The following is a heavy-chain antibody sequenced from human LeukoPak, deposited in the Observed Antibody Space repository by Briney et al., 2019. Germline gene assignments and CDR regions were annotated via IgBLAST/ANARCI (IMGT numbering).Heavy chain of an antibody. D-gene: IGHD6-13*01. CDR3: AKGKGRAAAGTCAWFDP. V-gene: IGHV3-23*01. Sequence: GGSLRLSCAASGFTFSSYAMSWVRQAPGKGLEWVSAISGSGGSTYYADSVKGRFTISRDNSKNTLYLQMNSLRAEDTAVYYCAKGKGRAAAGTCAWFDPWGHGTLVTVSS. CDR2: ISGSGGST. CDR1: GFTFSSYA. J-gene: IGHJ5*02.